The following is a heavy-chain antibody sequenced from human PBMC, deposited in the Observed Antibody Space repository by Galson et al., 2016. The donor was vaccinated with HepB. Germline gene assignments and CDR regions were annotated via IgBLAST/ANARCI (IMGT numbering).Heavy chain of an antibody. D-gene: IGHD5-24*01. Sequence: SLRLSCAASGFTVGDNYMSWFRQAPGKGLEWVPSISSSSTYIYYADSVKGRFTISRDNAKNSLYLQMSSLRAEDTAVYYCAREGLGDGYNSLNYYSYYMDVWGKGTTVTVSS. CDR3: AREGLGDGYNSLNYYSYYMDV. CDR1: GFTVGDNY. V-gene: IGHV3-11*06. CDR2: ISSSSTYI. J-gene: IGHJ6*03.